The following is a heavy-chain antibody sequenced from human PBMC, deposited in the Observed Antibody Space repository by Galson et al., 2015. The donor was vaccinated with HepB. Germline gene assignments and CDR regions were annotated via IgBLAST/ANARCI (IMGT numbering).Heavy chain of an antibody. Sequence: SLRLSCAASGFTFSNAWMNWVRQAPGKGLEWVGRIKSKTDGGTTDYAAPVKGRFTISRDDSKNTLYLQMNSLKTEDTAVYYCTTDYYDSSGYLDYWGQGTLVTVSS. V-gene: IGHV3-15*07. CDR2: IKSKTDGGTT. J-gene: IGHJ4*02. CDR3: TTDYYDSSGYLDY. CDR1: GFTFSNAW. D-gene: IGHD3-22*01.